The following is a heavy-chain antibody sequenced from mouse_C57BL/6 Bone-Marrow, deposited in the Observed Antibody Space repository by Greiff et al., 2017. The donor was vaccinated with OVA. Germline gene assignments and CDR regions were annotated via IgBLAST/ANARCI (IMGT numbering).Heavy chain of an antibody. CDR2: IHPNSGST. J-gene: IGHJ1*03. CDR3: ARLPYWYFDV. CDR1: GYTFTSYW. D-gene: IGHD1-1*01. Sequence: QVQLQRSGAELVKPGASVKLSCKASGYTFTSYWMHWVKQRPGQGLEWIGMIHPNSGSTNYNEKFKSKATLTVDKSSSTAYMQLSSLTSEDSAVYYCARLPYWYFDVWGTGTTVTVSS. V-gene: IGHV1-64*01.